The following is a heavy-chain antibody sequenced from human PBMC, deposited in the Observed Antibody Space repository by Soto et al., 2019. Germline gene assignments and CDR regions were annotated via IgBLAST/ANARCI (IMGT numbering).Heavy chain of an antibody. CDR2: ISSSGGST. V-gene: IGHV3-23*01. J-gene: IGHJ4*02. CDR3: AKGLDSSGWYVTVY. CDR1: GFTFSSYA. D-gene: IGHD6-19*01. Sequence: GGSLRLSCAASGFTFSSYAMNWVRQAPGKGLEWVSAISSSGGSTYYANSVRGRFTLSRDNSKSTLYLQMNILRAEDTAVYYCAKGLDSSGWYVTVYWGQGTLVTVSS.